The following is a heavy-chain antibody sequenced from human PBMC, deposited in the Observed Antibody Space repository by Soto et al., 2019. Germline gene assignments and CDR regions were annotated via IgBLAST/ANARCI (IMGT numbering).Heavy chain of an antibody. Sequence: GGSLRLSCAASGFTFSSYWMHWVRQAPGKGLVWVSRINSDGSSTSYADSVKGRFTISRDNAKNTLYLQMNSLRAEDTAVYYCARGGIAAAVPGGYYYYGMDVWGQGTTVTVSS. CDR2: INSDGSST. CDR3: ARGGIAAAVPGGYYYYGMDV. CDR1: GFTFSSYW. J-gene: IGHJ6*02. D-gene: IGHD6-13*01. V-gene: IGHV3-74*01.